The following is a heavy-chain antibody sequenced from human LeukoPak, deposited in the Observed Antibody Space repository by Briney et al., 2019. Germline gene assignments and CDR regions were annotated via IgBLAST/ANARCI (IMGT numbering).Heavy chain of an antibody. J-gene: IGHJ4*02. CDR3: ARVEVFYGSGSYQYYFDY. CDR2: IYYSGST. CDR1: GGSISSYY. D-gene: IGHD3-10*01. Sequence: ETLSLTCTVSGGSISSYYWSWIRQPPGKGLEWIGYIYYSGSTNYNPSLKSRVTISVDTSKNQFSLKLSSVTAADTAVYYCARVEVFYGSGSYQYYFDYWGQGTLVTVSS. V-gene: IGHV4-59*01.